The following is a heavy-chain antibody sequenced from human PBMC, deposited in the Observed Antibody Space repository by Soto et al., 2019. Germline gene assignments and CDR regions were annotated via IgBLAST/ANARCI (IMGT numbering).Heavy chain of an antibody. CDR3: ARESEDLTSNFDY. J-gene: IGHJ4*02. Sequence: GGSLRLSCAASGFTFSSYWMHWVRQAPGKGLEWVSSISSTTNYIYYGDSMKGRFTISGDNAKNSLYLEMNSLRAEDTAVYYCARESEDLTSNFDYWGQGTLVTVSS. V-gene: IGHV3-21*06. CDR2: ISSTTNYI. CDR1: GFTFSSYW.